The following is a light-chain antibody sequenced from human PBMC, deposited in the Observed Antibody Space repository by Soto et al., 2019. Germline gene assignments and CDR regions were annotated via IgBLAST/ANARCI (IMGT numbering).Light chain of an antibody. CDR1: QSINKY. V-gene: IGKV1-5*01. CDR2: DAS. J-gene: IGKJ4*01. Sequence: DIQMTQSPSSLSASVGDRVTITCRASQSINKYLNWYQQKLGRAPRLLIYDASSLESGVPSRFSGSGYGTEFTLTISSLQPDDFATYYCQQYNTYSSLTFGGGTKVDIK. CDR3: QQYNTYSSLT.